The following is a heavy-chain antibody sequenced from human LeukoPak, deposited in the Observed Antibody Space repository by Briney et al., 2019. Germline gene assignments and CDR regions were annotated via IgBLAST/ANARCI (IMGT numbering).Heavy chain of an antibody. J-gene: IGHJ4*02. CDR1: GYTFTSYG. CDR2: INPNSGGT. V-gene: IGHV1-2*02. Sequence: ASVKVSCKASGYTFTSYGISWVRQAPGQGLEWMGWINPNSGGTNYAQKFQGRVTMTRDTSISTTYMELSGLRSDDTAVYYCARGQYYYDDAYPLHYWGQGTLVTVSS. CDR3: ARGQYYYDDAYPLHY. D-gene: IGHD3-22*01.